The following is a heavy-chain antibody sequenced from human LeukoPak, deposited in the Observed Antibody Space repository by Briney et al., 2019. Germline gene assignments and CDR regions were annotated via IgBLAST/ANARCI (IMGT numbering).Heavy chain of an antibody. CDR1: GYTFTSYG. Sequence: ASVKVSCKASGYTFTSYGISWARQAPGQGLEWMGIINPSGGSTSYAQKFQGRVTMTRDTSTSTVYMELSSLRSEDTAVYYCARAVYEDAFDIWGQGTMVTVSS. CDR2: INPSGGST. V-gene: IGHV1-46*01. D-gene: IGHD2-8*01. CDR3: ARAVYEDAFDI. J-gene: IGHJ3*02.